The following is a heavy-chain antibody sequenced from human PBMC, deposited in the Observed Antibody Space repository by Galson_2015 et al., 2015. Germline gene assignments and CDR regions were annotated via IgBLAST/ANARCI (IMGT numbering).Heavy chain of an antibody. CDR3: ARVGIVVVPAAGYYYYYGMDV. Sequence: SVKVSCKASGYTFTSYDINWVRQATGQGLEWMGWMNPNSGNTGYAQKFQGRVTMTRNTSISTAYMELSSLRSEDTAVYYCARVGIVVVPAAGYYYYYGMDVWGQGTTVAVSS. V-gene: IGHV1-8*01. CDR1: GYTFTSYD. D-gene: IGHD2-2*01. J-gene: IGHJ6*02. CDR2: MNPNSGNT.